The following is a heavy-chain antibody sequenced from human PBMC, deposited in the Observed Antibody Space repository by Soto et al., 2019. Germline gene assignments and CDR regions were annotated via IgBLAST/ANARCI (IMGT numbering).Heavy chain of an antibody. V-gene: IGHV3-11*06. CDR1: GFTFSDYY. CDR2: ISSSSSYT. Sequence: QVQLVESGGGLVKPGGSLRLSCAASGFTFSDYYMSWIRQAPGKGLEWVSYISSSSSYTNYADSVKGRFTISRDNAKNSLYLQMNSLRAEDTAVYYCARLAAAGVFYFYYWGQGTPVTVSS. J-gene: IGHJ4*02. CDR3: ARLAAAGVFYFYY. D-gene: IGHD6-13*01.